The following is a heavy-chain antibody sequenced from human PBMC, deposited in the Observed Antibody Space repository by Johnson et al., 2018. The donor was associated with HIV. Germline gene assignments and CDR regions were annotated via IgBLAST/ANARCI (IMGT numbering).Heavy chain of an antibody. D-gene: IGHD3-22*01. CDR1: GFTFSDYY. J-gene: IGHJ3*02. V-gene: IGHV3-30-3*01. CDR3: ARDPFWLKAFDI. CDR2: ISYDGSNK. Sequence: QVQLVESGGGLVKPGGSLRLSCAASGFTFSDYYMSWIRQAPGKGLEWVAVISYDGSNKYYADSVKGRFTISRDNSKNTLYLQMNSLRAEETAVYYCARDPFWLKAFDIWGQGTMVTVSS.